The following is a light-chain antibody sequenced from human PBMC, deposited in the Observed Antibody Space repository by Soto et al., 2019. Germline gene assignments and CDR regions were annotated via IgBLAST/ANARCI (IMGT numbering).Light chain of an antibody. Sequence: DMVLTQSPGTLSLSPGERATLSCRDSRSFASSYLGWYQQKPGQAPRLLLYAASKRATGIPDRFSGSGSGTDFTLTINRLEPEDSAVYYCQQYGSSPPYTFGQGTKVEI. J-gene: IGKJ2*01. CDR2: AAS. CDR1: RSFASSY. CDR3: QQYGSSPPYT. V-gene: IGKV3-20*01.